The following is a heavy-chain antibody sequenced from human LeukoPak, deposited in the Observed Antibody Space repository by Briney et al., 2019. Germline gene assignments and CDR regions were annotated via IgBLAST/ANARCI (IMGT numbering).Heavy chain of an antibody. J-gene: IGHJ5*02. CDR1: GFTFSSYG. D-gene: IGHD5-18*01. V-gene: IGHV3-7*01. CDR3: ASGGYTYSS. CDR2: IKEDGSEK. Sequence: GGSLRLSCAASGFTFSSYGMSWVRQAPGKGLEWVARIKEDGSEKHYVDSVKGRFTMSRDNAKNSLYLQMNSLRAEDTAVYYCASGGYTYSSWGQGTLVTVSS.